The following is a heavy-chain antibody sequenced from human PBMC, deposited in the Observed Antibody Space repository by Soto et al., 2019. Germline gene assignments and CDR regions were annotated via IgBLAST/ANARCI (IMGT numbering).Heavy chain of an antibody. CDR1: GFTFSSYA. J-gene: IGHJ6*03. D-gene: IGHD4-17*01. CDR2: ISGSGGST. CDR3: ANSGDYDYYYYMDV. Sequence: EVQLLESGGGLVQPGGSLRLSCAASGFTFSSYAMSWVRQAPGKGLEWVSAISGSGGSTYYADSVKGRFTSSRDNSKNTLYLQMNSLSAEDTAVYYGANSGDYDYYYYMDVWGKGTTVTVSS. V-gene: IGHV3-23*01.